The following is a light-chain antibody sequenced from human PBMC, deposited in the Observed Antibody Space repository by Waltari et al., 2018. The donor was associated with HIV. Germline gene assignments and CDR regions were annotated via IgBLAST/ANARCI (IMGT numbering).Light chain of an antibody. CDR1: SSNIGARFD. CDR3: QSYDSSLSGSV. Sequence: QSVLTQPPSVSGAPGQRVTIPCTGSSSNIGARFDVPWYQQLPGTAPKLLIYGDNNRPSGVPDRFSGSKSGTSASLAITGLQAEDEADYYCQSYDSSLSGSVFGGGTKLTVL. CDR2: GDN. J-gene: IGLJ3*02. V-gene: IGLV1-40*01.